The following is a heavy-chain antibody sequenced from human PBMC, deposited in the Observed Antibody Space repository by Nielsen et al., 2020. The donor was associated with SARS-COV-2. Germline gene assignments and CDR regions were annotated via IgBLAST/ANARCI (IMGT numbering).Heavy chain of an antibody. J-gene: IGHJ6*02. CDR1: GYTFTSYD. Sequence: ASVKVSCKASGYTFTSYDINWVRQATGQGLEWMGWMNPNSGNTGYAQKFQGRVTITADESTSTAYMELSSLRSEDTAVYYCAREVATTYYYYYGMDVWGQGTTVTVSS. CDR2: MNPNSGNT. D-gene: IGHD5-24*01. CDR3: AREVATTYYYYYGMDV. V-gene: IGHV1-8*01.